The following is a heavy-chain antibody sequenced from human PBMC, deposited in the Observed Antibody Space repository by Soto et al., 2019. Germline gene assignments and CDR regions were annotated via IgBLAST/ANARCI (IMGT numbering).Heavy chain of an antibody. D-gene: IGHD2-21*02. CDR2: IYYSGST. V-gene: IGHV4-39*07. J-gene: IGHJ4*02. CDR1: GGSISSSSYY. Sequence: SETLSLTCTVSGGSISSSSYYWGWIRQPPGKGLEWIGSIYYSGSTNYNPSLKSRVTISVDTSKNQFSLKLSSVTAADTAVYYCARDVGCGGNSGSLDYWGQGTLVTVSS. CDR3: ARDVGCGGNSGSLDY.